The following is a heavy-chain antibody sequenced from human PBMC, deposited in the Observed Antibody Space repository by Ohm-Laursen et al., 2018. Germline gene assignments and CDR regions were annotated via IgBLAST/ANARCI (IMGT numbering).Heavy chain of an antibody. Sequence: SLRLSCTASGFTFDDYAMHWVRQAPGKGLVWVSGISWNSGSIGYADSVKGRFTISRDNAKNSLYLQMNSLRAEDTALYYCAKDLNYYYYGMDVWGQGTTVTVSS. J-gene: IGHJ6*02. V-gene: IGHV3-9*01. CDR3: AKDLNYYYYGMDV. CDR1: GFTFDDYA. CDR2: ISWNSGSI.